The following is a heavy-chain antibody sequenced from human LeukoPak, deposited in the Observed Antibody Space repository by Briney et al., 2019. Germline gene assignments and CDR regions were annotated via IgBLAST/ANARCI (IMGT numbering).Heavy chain of an antibody. CDR3: ASGSSGWYGEYYFDY. CDR1: GYTLTDYY. J-gene: IGHJ4*02. D-gene: IGHD6-19*01. V-gene: IGHV1-18*01. CDR2: ISAYNGNT. Sequence: ASVKVSCKASGYTLTDYYMHWVRQAPGQGLEWMGWISAYNGNTNYAQKLQGRVIMTTDTSTSTAYMELRSLRSDDTAVYYCASGSSGWYGEYYFDYWGQGTLVTVSS.